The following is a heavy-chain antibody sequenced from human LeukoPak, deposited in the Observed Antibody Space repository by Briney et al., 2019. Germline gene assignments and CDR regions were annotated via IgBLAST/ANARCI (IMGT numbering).Heavy chain of an antibody. CDR2: INHSGST. J-gene: IGHJ4*02. V-gene: IGHV4-34*01. D-gene: IGHD1-26*01. CDR1: GGSFSGYY. Sequence: KSSETLSLTCAVYGGSFSGYYWSWIRQPPGKGLEWIGEINHSGSTNYNPSLKSRVTISVDTSKNQFSLKLSSVTAADTAVYYCARAGREWELSTFDYWGQGTLVTVYS. CDR3: ARAGREWELSTFDY.